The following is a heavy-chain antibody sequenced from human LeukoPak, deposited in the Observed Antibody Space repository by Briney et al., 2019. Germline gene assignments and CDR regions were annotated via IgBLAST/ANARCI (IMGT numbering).Heavy chain of an antibody. Sequence: GGSLRLSCAASGFTFDRFTIHWVRQTPGKSLEWVSLINRRGHTFYADSVKGRFTISRDNSRSSVFLQMNSLRPEDTALYHCAKEVDCPSDCLFFHSWGQGTLVTVSS. CDR2: INRRGHT. J-gene: IGHJ4*02. CDR3: AKEVDCPSDCLFFHS. D-gene: IGHD2-21*02. V-gene: IGHV3-43*01. CDR1: GFTFDRFT.